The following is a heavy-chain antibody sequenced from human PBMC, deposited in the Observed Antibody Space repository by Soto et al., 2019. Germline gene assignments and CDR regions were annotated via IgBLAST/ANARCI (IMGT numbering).Heavy chain of an antibody. CDR3: GRGGGTTLAPLP. J-gene: IGHJ5*02. Sequence: ASVKVSCKASGYTFTGYFMHWVRQAPGEGLEWMGWINSNSGATKYAPKFQGRVTMTRDTSNRTAYLELSRLTSDDTAVYYCGRGGGTTLAPLPWGQGTPVTVSS. CDR1: GYTFTGYF. D-gene: IGHD3-16*01. CDR2: INSNSGAT. V-gene: IGHV1-2*02.